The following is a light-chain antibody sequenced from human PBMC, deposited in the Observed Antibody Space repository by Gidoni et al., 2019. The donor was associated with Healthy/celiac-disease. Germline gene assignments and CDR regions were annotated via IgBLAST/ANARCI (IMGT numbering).Light chain of an antibody. CDR1: QSISSY. V-gene: IGKV1-39*01. J-gene: IGKJ1*01. Sequence: DIQMTQSPSSLSASVGDRVTITCRASQSISSYLNWYQQKPGKAPKLLIYAASSLQSGVPSRFSGSGSGTDFNLTISSLQPEDFATYYCQQSYSTPRGFGQGTKVEIK. CDR2: AAS. CDR3: QQSYSTPRG.